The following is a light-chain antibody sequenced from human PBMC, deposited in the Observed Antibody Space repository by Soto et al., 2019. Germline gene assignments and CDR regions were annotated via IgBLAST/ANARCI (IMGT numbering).Light chain of an antibody. J-gene: IGLJ2*01. CDR3: SSYAGSHTLVV. CDR2: EVS. Sequence: QSALTQAASVSGSPGQSITFSCTGTNSDVGTYYLVSWYQQHPGKAPKLMIYEVSKRPSGVSNRFSGSKSGNTASLTISGPRPDDEAMYDCSSYAGSHTLVVFGGGTKLTVL. CDR1: NSDVGTYYL. V-gene: IGLV2-23*02.